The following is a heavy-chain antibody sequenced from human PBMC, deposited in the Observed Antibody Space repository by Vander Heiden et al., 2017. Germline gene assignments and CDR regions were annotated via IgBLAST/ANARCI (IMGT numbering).Heavy chain of an antibody. V-gene: IGHV3-73*02. CDR1: GFPFTDSA. CDR3: TRDAGDYNWLDP. D-gene: IGHD4-17*01. Sequence: EVRLVESGGGLVQPGGSLTLSCAASGFPFTDSAIHWVRQPSGKGLEWVGRTGTKDETYATSYAASVRGRFTILRDHSDNTAYLQMNSLKTEDTAVYYCTRDAGDYNWLDPWGQGTLVTVSS. J-gene: IGHJ5*02. CDR2: TGTKDETYAT.